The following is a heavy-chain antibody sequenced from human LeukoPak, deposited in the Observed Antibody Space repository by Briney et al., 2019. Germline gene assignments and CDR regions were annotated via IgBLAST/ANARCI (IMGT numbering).Heavy chain of an antibody. D-gene: IGHD2-15*01. CDR1: GFTFRNHD. CDR2: ISATGGHT. CDR3: AKADHPTVSCIDD. V-gene: IGHV3-23*01. Sequence: PGGSLRLSCAVSGFTFRNHDMTWVRQTPGKGLESVSSISATGGHTYYAHSVQGRFTISRDNSKNTLPLQWNSLRAEDPAVSYCAKADHPTVSCIDDCGQGTLVTVSS. J-gene: IGHJ4*02.